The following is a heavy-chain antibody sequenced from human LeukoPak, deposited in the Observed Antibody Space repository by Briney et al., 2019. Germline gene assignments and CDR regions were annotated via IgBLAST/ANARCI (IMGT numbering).Heavy chain of an antibody. J-gene: IGHJ4*02. CDR2: IIPIFGTA. D-gene: IGHD6-13*01. V-gene: IGHV1-69*13. CDR3: ARDLGYIAAAGTFDY. Sequence: ASVKVSCKASGGTFSSYAISWVRQAPGQGLEWMGGIIPIFGTANYAQKFQGRVTITADESTSTAYMELSSLRSEDTAVYYCARDLGYIAAAGTFDYWGQGTLVTVSS. CDR1: GGTFSSYA.